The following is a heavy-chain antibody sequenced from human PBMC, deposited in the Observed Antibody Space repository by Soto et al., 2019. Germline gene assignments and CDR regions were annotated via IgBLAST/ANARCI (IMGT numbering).Heavy chain of an antibody. J-gene: IGHJ5*02. CDR2: IYYSGST. D-gene: IGHD6-6*01. CDR1: GGSISNSY. CDR3: ARLEGYSSSSDNWFDP. Sequence: SETLSLTCTVSGGSISNSYWSWIRQPPGKGLEWVGYIYYSGSTNYNPSLKSRVTISVDTSKNQFSLKLSSVTAADTAVYYCARLEGYSSSSDNWFDPWGQGTLVTVSS. V-gene: IGHV4-59*01.